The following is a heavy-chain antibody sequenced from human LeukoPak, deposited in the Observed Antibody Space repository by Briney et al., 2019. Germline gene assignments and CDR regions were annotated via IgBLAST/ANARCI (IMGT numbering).Heavy chain of an antibody. V-gene: IGHV4-34*01. Sequence: SETLSLTCAVYGGSFSGYYWSWIRQPPGKGLEWIGEINHSGSTNYNPSLKSRVTISVDTSKNQFSLKLSSVTAADTAVYYCARGRMTPFDYWGQGTLVAVSS. CDR3: ARGRMTPFDY. D-gene: IGHD2-15*01. J-gene: IGHJ4*02. CDR2: INHSGST. CDR1: GGSFSGYY.